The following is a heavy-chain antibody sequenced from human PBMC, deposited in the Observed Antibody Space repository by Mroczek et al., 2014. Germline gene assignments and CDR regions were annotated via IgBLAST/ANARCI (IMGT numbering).Heavy chain of an antibody. CDR2: IYTSGST. J-gene: IGHJ5*02. D-gene: IGHD6-6*01. Sequence: QVQLQQWGPGLVKPSETLSLTCTVSGGSISSYYWSWIRQPAGKGLEWIGRIYTSGSTNYNPSLKSRVTMSVDTSKNQFSLKLSSVTAADTAVYYCAGRRLYSSSSYMYNWFDPWGQGTLVTVSS. V-gene: IGHV4-4*07. CDR1: GGSISSYY. CDR3: AGRRLYSSSSYMYNWFDP.